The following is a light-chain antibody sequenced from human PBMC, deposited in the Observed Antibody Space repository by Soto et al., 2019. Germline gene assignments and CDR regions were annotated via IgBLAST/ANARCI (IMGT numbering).Light chain of an antibody. V-gene: IGKV3-20*01. Sequence: IQLIQTPCPLYLYQAGKATLSFMASQTGSSNYLAWCQQRPGKAPRLLIYGASTWAAGIPDRFSGSGSGTDFTLTITSLQPEDSAAYFCQQYYGTPITFGQGTRVDI. CDR2: GAS. CDR3: QQYYGTPIT. CDR1: QTGSSNY. J-gene: IGKJ5*01.